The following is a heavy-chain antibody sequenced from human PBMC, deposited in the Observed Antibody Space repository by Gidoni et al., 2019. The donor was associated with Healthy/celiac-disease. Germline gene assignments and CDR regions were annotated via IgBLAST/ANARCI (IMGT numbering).Heavy chain of an antibody. V-gene: IGHV3-33*01. J-gene: IGHJ6*02. D-gene: IGHD1-26*01. CDR3: ARDLVGATINYYYYYGMDV. Sequence: QVQLVESGGGVVQPGRSLRLSCAASGFTFSSYGMHWVRQAPGKGLEWVAVIWYDGSNKYYADSVKGRFTISRDNSKNTLYLQMNSLRAEDTAVYYCARDLVGATINYYYYYGMDVWGQGTTVTVSS. CDR1: GFTFSSYG. CDR2: IWYDGSNK.